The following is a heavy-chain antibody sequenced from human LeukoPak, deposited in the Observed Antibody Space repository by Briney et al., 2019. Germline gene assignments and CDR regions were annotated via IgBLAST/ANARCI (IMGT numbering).Heavy chain of an antibody. V-gene: IGHV4-61*02. CDR3: AGLLEMATPWSDP. CDR1: GGSISSGSYY. D-gene: IGHD5-24*01. Sequence: SETLSLTCTVSGGSISSGSYYWSWIRQPAGKGLEWIGRIYTSGSTNYNPSLKSRVTIPVDTSKNQFSLKLSSVTAADTAVYYCAGLLEMATPWSDPWGQGTLVTVSS. CDR2: IYTSGST. J-gene: IGHJ5*02.